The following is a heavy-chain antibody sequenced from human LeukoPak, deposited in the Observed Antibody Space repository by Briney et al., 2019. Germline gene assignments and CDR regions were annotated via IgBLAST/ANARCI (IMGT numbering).Heavy chain of an antibody. V-gene: IGHV3-53*01. Sequence: PGGSLRLSCAASGFTVSGNYMNWVRQAPGKGLEWVSIIYSDGTTYYADSVKGRFTISRDNSKNTLYLQMNSLRAEDTAVYYCSGYWPPDCWGQGTLVTVSS. D-gene: IGHD2-8*02. J-gene: IGHJ4*02. CDR1: GFTVSGNY. CDR2: IYSDGTT. CDR3: SGYWPPDC.